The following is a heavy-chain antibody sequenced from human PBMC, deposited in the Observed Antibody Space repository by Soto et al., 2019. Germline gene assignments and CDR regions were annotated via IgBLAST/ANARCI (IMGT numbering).Heavy chain of an antibody. CDR2: ISYDGSNK. D-gene: IGHD3-3*01. CDR1: GFTFSSYA. CDR3: ARDKRDLRFLEWSYYFDY. J-gene: IGHJ4*02. Sequence: PGESLKISCAASGFTFSSYAIHWVRQAPGKGLEWVALISYDGSNKYYADSVKGRFTISRDNSKNTLYLQMNSLRAEDTAVYYCARDKRDLRFLEWSYYFDYWGQGTLVTVSS. V-gene: IGHV3-30-3*01.